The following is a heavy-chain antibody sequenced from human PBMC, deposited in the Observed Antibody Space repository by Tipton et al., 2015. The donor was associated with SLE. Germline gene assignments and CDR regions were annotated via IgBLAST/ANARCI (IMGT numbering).Heavy chain of an antibody. CDR2: ISKSGSEI. Sequence: SLRLSCAASGFTFSSYWMSWVRQAPGKGLEWVSYISKSGSEIYYADSVKGRFTIPRDNAKNSLFLQMDSLRAEDTAVYYCARSGTLRGQGTLVSVS. D-gene: IGHD3-10*01. V-gene: IGHV3-21*05. CDR1: GFTFSSYW. J-gene: IGHJ4*02. CDR3: ARSGTL.